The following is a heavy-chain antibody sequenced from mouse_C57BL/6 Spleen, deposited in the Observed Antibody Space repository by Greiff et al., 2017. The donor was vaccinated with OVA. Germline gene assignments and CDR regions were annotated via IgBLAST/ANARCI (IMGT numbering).Heavy chain of an antibody. CDR3: ARINYYGSSYGYAMDY. CDR1: GFTFSSYA. Sequence: EVQVVESGGGLVKPGGSLKLSCAASGFTFSSYAMSWVRQTPEKRLEWVATISDGGSYTYYPDNVKGRFTISRDNAKNNLYLQMSHLKSEDTAMYYCARINYYGSSYGYAMDYWGQGTSVTVSS. CDR2: ISDGGSYT. D-gene: IGHD1-1*01. V-gene: IGHV5-4*01. J-gene: IGHJ4*01.